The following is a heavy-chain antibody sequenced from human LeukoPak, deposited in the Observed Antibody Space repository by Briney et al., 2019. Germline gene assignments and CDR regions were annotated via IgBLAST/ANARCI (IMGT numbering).Heavy chain of an antibody. CDR2: ISYDGSNK. CDR3: AREGIAVAGSYYFDY. J-gene: IGHJ4*02. D-gene: IGHD6-19*01. Sequence: GRSLRLSCAASGFTFSSYGMHWVRQAPGKGLEWVAVISYDGSNKYYADSVKGRFTISRDNSKNTLYLQMNSLRAEDTAVYYCAREGIAVAGSYYFDYWGQGTLVTVSS. V-gene: IGHV3-30*03. CDR1: GFTFSSYG.